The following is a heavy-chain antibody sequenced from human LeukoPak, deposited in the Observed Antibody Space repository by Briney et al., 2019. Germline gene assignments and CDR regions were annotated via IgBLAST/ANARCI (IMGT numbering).Heavy chain of an antibody. D-gene: IGHD6-6*01. V-gene: IGHV3-23*01. J-gene: IGHJ4*02. CDR3: AKISAYSSSSHFDY. CDR1: GFTFSSYA. Sequence: PGGSLRLSCAASGFTFSSYAMSWVRQAPGKGLEWVSAISGSGGSTYYADSVKGRFTIPRDNSKNTLYLQMNSLRAEDTAVYYCAKISAYSSSSHFDYWGQGTLVTVSS. CDR2: ISGSGGST.